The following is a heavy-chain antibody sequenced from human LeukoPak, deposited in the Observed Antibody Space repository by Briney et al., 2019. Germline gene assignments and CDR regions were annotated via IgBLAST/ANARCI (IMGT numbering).Heavy chain of an antibody. Sequence: TGGSLRLSCAASGFTFSRYSMNWVRQAPGKGLEWVSYISRSRSSTIYADSVKGRFTMSRDNVKNSLYLQMNSLRDDDTAVYYCAREPTGASDAFDVWGQGTMVTVSS. D-gene: IGHD1-14*01. CDR3: AREPTGASDAFDV. J-gene: IGHJ3*01. CDR2: ISRSRSST. V-gene: IGHV3-48*02. CDR1: GFTFSRYS.